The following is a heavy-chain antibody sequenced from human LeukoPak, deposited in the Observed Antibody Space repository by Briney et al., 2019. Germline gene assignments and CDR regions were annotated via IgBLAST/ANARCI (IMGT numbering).Heavy chain of an antibody. CDR1: GYTFTSYG. J-gene: IGHJ4*02. Sequence: ASVKVSCKASGYTFTSYGINWVRRAPGQGLEWMGWISAYSGNTNYAQKLQGRVTLTADTSTTTAYMELRSLRSDDTAVYYCAGDMVRGVILRRVLEYWGQGTLVTVSS. CDR3: AGDMVRGVILRRVLEY. V-gene: IGHV1-18*01. CDR2: ISAYSGNT. D-gene: IGHD3-10*01.